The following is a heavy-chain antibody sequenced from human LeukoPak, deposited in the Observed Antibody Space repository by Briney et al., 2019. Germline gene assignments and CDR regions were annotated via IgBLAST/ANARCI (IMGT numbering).Heavy chain of an antibody. CDR1: GGSFSGYY. Sequence: SETLSLTCAVYGGSFSGYYWSWIRQPPGKGLEWIGEINHSGSTNYNPSLKSRVTISVDTSKNQFSLKLSSVTAADTAVYYCARIVVVPGPKYKWFDPWGQGTLVTVSS. D-gene: IGHD2-2*01. J-gene: IGHJ5*02. CDR2: INHSGST. CDR3: ARIVVVPGPKYKWFDP. V-gene: IGHV4-34*01.